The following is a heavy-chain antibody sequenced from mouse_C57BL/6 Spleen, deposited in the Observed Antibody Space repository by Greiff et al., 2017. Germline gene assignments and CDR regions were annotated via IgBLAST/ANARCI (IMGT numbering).Heavy chain of an antibody. V-gene: IGHV1-64*01. D-gene: IGHD4-1*01. Sequence: QVQLQQPGAELVKPGASVKLSCKASGYTFTSYWMHWVKQRPGQGLEWIGMIHPNCGSTNYHEKVKSKATLTVDKSSSTAYMQLSSLTSEDSAVYYCARWSGRDNFDYWGQGTTLTVSS. CDR3: ARWSGRDNFDY. CDR1: GYTFTSYW. J-gene: IGHJ2*01. CDR2: IHPNCGST.